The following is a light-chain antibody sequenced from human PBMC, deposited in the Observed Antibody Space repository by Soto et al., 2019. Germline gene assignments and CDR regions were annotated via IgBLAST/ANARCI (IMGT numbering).Light chain of an antibody. CDR2: QTS. J-gene: IGKJ1*01. Sequence: EIVLTQSPGTLSLSPGERATLSCRASQSVSNNYLAWYQQKPGQAPRLLIYQTSIGAAGIPARFSASGSGTDFTLTISDVQPEDFALYYCHQRQSWPRTFGQGTKVDIK. CDR3: HQRQSWPRT. CDR1: QSVSNNY. V-gene: IGKV3-11*01.